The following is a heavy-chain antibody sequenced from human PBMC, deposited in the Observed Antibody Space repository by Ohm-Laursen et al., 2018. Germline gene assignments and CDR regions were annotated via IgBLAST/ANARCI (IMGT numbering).Heavy chain of an antibody. CDR1: GFTFSSYS. CDR2: ISGSGGST. J-gene: IGHJ4*02. Sequence: SLRLSCAASGFTFSSYSMNWVRQAPEKGLEWVSAISGSGGSTYYADSVKGRFTISRDNSKNTLYLQMNSLRAEDTAVYYCAKDLAGMDYWGQGTLVTVSS. V-gene: IGHV3-23*01. CDR3: AKDLAGMDY. D-gene: IGHD6-19*01.